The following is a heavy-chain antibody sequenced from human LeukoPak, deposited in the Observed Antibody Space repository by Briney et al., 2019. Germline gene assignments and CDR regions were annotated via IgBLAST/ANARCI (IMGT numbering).Heavy chain of an antibody. CDR3: ARALNGDYNFDY. D-gene: IGHD4-17*01. CDR2: IYYSGST. Sequence: SETLSLTCTVSGGSISSYYWSWIRQPPGKGLEWIGCIYYSGSTNYNPSLKSRVTISVDTSKNQFSLKLSSVTAADTAVYYCARALNGDYNFDYWGQGTLVTVSS. CDR1: GGSISSYY. V-gene: IGHV4-59*01. J-gene: IGHJ4*02.